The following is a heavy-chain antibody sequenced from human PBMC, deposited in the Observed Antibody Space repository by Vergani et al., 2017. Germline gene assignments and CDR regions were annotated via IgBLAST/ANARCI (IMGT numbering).Heavy chain of an antibody. CDR1: GFIFPGYA. V-gene: IGHV3-23*04. D-gene: IGHD5-12*01. Sequence: VNLVGSGGGVVQPGRSLRLSCATYGFIFPGYAMSWVRQAPGKGLEWVSTITYNGGRTYYADSVTGRFTISRDNSKNTLFLQLKTLRAEDTGVYYCAKDYNIMGALHYWGQGTLVAVSS. CDR2: ITYNGGRT. CDR3: AKDYNIMGALHY. J-gene: IGHJ4*02.